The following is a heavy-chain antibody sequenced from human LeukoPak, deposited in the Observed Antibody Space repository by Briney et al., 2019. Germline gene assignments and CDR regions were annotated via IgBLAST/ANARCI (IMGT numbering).Heavy chain of an antibody. D-gene: IGHD2-15*01. CDR1: GFTFSSYS. CDR3: ARDYCSRAALLGYFDL. J-gene: IGHJ2*01. Sequence: KPGGSLRLSCAASGFTFSSYSINWVRQAPGKGLEWVSCVSSTSSFIYYADSVKGRFTISRDNAKNSLYLQMNSLRAEDTAVYYCARDYCSRAALLGYFDLWGRGTLVTVSS. V-gene: IGHV3-21*01. CDR2: VSSTSSFI.